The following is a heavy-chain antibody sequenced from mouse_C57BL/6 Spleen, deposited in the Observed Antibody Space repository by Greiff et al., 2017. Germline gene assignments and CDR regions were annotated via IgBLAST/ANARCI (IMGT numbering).Heavy chain of an antibody. CDR3: TALITTVVATDYAMDY. CDR2: IYPGNSDT. V-gene: IGHV1-5*01. CDR1: GYTFTSYW. D-gene: IGHD1-1*01. J-gene: IGHJ4*01. Sequence: EVQLQQSGTVLARPGASVKMSCKTSGYTFTSYWMHWVKQRPGQGLEWIGAIYPGNSDTSYNQKFKGKAKLTAVTAASTAYMELSSLTNEDSAVYYCTALITTVVATDYAMDYWGQGTSVTVSS.